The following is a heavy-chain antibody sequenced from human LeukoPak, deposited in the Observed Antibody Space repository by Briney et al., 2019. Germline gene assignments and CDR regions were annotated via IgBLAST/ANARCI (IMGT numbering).Heavy chain of an antibody. V-gene: IGHV4-59*01. CDR1: GASISKDY. J-gene: IGHJ4*02. CDR2: IYYSGSA. Sequence: SETLSLTCTVSGASISKDYWAWIRQPPGKGLEWIGHIYYSGSANYHPSLKSRVTISVDTSKNEFSLNLTSLSAADTAIYYCARARGSGKFAELDRWDQGALVIVSS. D-gene: IGHD6-19*01. CDR3: ARARGSGKFAELDR.